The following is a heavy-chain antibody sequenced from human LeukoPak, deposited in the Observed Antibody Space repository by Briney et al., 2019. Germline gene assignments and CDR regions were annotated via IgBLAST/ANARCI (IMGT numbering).Heavy chain of an antibody. J-gene: IGHJ4*02. Sequence: SETLSLTCAVYGGSFSGYYWSWIRQPPGKGLEWIGEINHSGSTNYNPSLKSRVTISVDTSKNQFSLKLSSVTAADTAVYYCATRSITSSYRGQGTLVTVSS. CDR3: ATRSITSSY. CDR2: INHSGST. V-gene: IGHV4-34*01. CDR1: GGSFSGYY. D-gene: IGHD3-10*01.